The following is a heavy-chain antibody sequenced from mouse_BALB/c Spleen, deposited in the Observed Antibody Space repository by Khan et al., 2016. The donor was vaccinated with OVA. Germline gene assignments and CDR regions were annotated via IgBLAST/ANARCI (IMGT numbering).Heavy chain of an antibody. D-gene: IGHD2-2*01. CDR2: INPNNGGT. V-gene: IGHV1-18*01. J-gene: IGHJ3*01. Sequence: VRLQQSGPELVKPGASVKIPCKASGYTFTDYIIDWVQQSHGKSLEWIGDINPNNGGTIYNQKFKGKATLTVDQSASTADMELRSLASEDTAVDYGERHGYGGFAYWGQGTLVTVSA. CDR3: ERHGYGGFAY. CDR1: GYTFTDYI.